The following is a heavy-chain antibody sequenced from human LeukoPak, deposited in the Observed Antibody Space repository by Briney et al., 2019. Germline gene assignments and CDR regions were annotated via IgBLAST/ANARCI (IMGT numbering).Heavy chain of an antibody. V-gene: IGHV4-30-2*01. CDR3: ARTRSDGYNYFYYYYMDV. J-gene: IGHJ6*03. CDR1: GGSISSGGTH. CDR2: IYHSGTT. Sequence: SETLSLTCSVSGGSISSGGTHWSWIRQPPGMGLEWIGYIYHSGTTLYNPSLKSRVTMSIDGSKKQVFLKLSSVTAADTAVYYCARTRSDGYNYFYYYYMDVWGTGTTVTVSS. D-gene: IGHD5-24*01.